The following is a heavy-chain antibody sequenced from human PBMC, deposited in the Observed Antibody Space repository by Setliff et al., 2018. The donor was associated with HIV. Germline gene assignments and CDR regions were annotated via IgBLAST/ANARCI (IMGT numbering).Heavy chain of an antibody. CDR3: ARGHLSPKFDP. Sequence: SETLSLTCAVYGGSFSGYYWSWIRQPPGKGLEWIGEINHSGSTNYNPSLKSRVTISVDTSKDQFSLKLSSVTAADTAVYYCARGHLSPKFDPWGQGTLVTVSS. V-gene: IGHV4-34*01. J-gene: IGHJ5*02. CDR2: INHSGST. CDR1: GGSFSGYY.